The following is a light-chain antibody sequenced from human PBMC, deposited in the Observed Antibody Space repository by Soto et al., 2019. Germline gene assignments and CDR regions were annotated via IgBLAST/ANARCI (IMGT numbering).Light chain of an antibody. CDR2: AAS. CDR3: QQSYSSPYT. V-gene: IGKV1-39*01. J-gene: IGKJ2*01. Sequence: DIRMTRSPSSLSVSLRDRVTITCRTSHGITNYLNWYQQKPGKAPRLLIYAASTLQSGVPSRFSGSGFGTDFTLTISGLQPEDLATYFCQQSYSSPYTFGQGTKLEIK. CDR1: HGITNY.